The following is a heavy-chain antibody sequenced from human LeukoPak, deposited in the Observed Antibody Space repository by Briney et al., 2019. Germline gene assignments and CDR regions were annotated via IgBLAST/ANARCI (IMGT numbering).Heavy chain of an antibody. D-gene: IGHD3-9*01. Sequence: GGSLRLSCAASGFTFSSYGMHWVRQAPGKGLEWVAFIRYDGSNKYYADSVKGRFTISRDNAKNSLYPQMNSLRAEDTAVYYCARDPPPMWYYDILTGYSSPYYYYYMDVWGKGTTVTVSS. CDR1: GFTFSSYG. CDR3: ARDPPPMWYYDILTGYSSPYYYYYMDV. CDR2: IRYDGSNK. V-gene: IGHV3-30*02. J-gene: IGHJ6*03.